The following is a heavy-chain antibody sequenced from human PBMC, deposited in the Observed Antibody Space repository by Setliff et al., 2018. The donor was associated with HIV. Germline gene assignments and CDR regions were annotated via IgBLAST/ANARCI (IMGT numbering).Heavy chain of an antibody. CDR3: ARDISGVGGPKYYFDY. J-gene: IGHJ4*02. CDR2: IYYSGST. V-gene: IGHV4-31*03. D-gene: IGHD1-26*01. Sequence: SETLSLTCTVSGGSFSSGGYYWSWIRQHPGKGLEWIGYIYYSGSTYYNPSLKSRVTISVDTSKNQFSLTLSSVTAADTAVYYCARDISGVGGPKYYFDYWGQGTLVTVSS. CDR1: GGSFSSGGYY.